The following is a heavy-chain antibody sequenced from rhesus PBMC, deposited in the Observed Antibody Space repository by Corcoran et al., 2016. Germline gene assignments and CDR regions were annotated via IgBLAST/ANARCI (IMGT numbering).Heavy chain of an antibody. V-gene: IGHV3S5*01. CDR1: GFTFSSYG. J-gene: IGHJ6*01. CDR3: AKGPGYGLDS. D-gene: IGHD1-38*01. CDR2: ISNSGGST. Sequence: EVQLVESGGGLVQPGGSLRLSCAASGFTFSSYGMSWVHQAPGKGLEWVSYISNSGGSTYSAESVKGRFTISRDNSKNTLSLQMNSLRAEDTAVYYCAKGPGYGLDSWGQGVVVTVSS.